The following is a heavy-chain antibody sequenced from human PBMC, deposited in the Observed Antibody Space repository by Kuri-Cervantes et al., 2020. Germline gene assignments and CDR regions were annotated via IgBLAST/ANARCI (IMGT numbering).Heavy chain of an antibody. CDR3: ARAVHQLLIDY. CDR2: IKQDGSEK. D-gene: IGHD2-2*01. V-gene: IGHV3-7*01. CDR1: GFTFSSYW. Sequence: GGSLRLSCAASGFTFSSYWMSWVRQAPGKGLEWVANIKQDGSEKYYVDSVKGRFTISRDNAKNSLYLQMNSLRDEDTAVYYCARAVHQLLIDYWGQGTLVTVSS. J-gene: IGHJ4*02.